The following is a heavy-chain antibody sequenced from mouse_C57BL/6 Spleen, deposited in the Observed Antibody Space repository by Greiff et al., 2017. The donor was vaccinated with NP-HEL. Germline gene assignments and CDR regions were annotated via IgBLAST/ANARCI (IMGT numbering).Heavy chain of an antibody. J-gene: IGHJ1*03. D-gene: IGHD4-1*01. V-gene: IGHV3-6*01. Sequence: VQLKESGPGLVKPSQSLSLTCSVTGYSITSGYYWNWIRQLPGNKLEWMGYISYDGSNNYNPSLKNRISITRDTSKNQFFLKLNSVTTEDTATYYCARANWDWYFDVWGTGTTVTVSS. CDR3: ARANWDWYFDV. CDR1: GYSITSGYY. CDR2: ISYDGSN.